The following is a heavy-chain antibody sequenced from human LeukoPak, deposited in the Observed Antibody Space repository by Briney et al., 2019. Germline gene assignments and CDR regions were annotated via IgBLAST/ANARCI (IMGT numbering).Heavy chain of an antibody. V-gene: IGHV1-18*01. Sequence: ASVKVSCKASGYTFTSYGISWVRQAPGQGLEWMGWISAYNGNTNYAQKLQGRVTMTTDTSTSTAYMELRSLRSDDTAVYYCARDRWDIAVAGRDYWGQGTLVTVSS. CDR3: ARDRWDIAVAGRDY. D-gene: IGHD6-19*01. CDR1: GYTFTSYG. CDR2: ISAYNGNT. J-gene: IGHJ4*02.